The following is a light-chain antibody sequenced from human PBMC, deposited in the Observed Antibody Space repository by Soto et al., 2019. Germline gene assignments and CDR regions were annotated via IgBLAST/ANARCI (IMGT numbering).Light chain of an antibody. V-gene: IGKV3-20*01. CDR3: QQYGSSPPIT. CDR2: GAS. J-gene: IGKJ5*01. CDR1: QSVSSSY. Sequence: EIVLTQSPGTLSLSPGERATLSCRASQSVSSSYLAWYQQKPGQAPRLLIYGASSRATGIPDRFSGSGSGTDFTLTISRLEPEDFAVYYCQQYGSSPPITFGHGTRLAIK.